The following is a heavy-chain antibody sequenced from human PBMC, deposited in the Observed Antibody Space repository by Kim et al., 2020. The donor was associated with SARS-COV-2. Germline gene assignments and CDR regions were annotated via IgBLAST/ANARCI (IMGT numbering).Heavy chain of an antibody. CDR2: IYPADSDT. CDR1: GYNFTNYW. CDR3: AREQSTGLILDY. D-gene: IGHD2-8*02. Sequence: GESLKISCKGSGYNFTNYWIAWVRQMPGKGLEWMGIIYPADSDTRYSPSFQGQVTISVDKSISTAYLQWSGLKASDTAMYYCAREQSTGLILDYWGQGTLVTVSS. V-gene: IGHV5-51*01. J-gene: IGHJ4*02.